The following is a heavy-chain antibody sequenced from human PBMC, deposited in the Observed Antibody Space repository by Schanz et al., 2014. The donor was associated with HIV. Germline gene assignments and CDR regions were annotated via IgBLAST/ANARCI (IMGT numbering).Heavy chain of an antibody. D-gene: IGHD3-9*01. J-gene: IGHJ5*02. CDR2: ISYDGSNK. Sequence: QVQLVESGGGVVQPGRSLRLSCAASGFTFSSYGMHWVRQAPGKGLEWVSVISYDGSNKYYADSVKGRFTISRDNSKNALYLHMNSLRAEDAAVYYCAKDATYDILAGYYKGGNWFDPWGQGTLVAVSS. CDR1: GFTFSSYG. V-gene: IGHV3-30*18. CDR3: AKDATYDILAGYYKGGNWFDP.